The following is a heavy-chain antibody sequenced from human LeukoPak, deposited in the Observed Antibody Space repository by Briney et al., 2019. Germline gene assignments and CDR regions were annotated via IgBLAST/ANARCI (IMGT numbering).Heavy chain of an antibody. J-gene: IGHJ4*02. CDR3: ARLGIIAAAGSNDY. CDR1: GFSFSSHA. Sequence: GGSLRLSCEASGFSFSSHAMSWVRQAPGKGLEWVSAISGSGYNTYYADSVKGRFTISRDNAKNSLYLQMNSLRAEDTAVYYCARLGIIAAAGSNDYWGQGTLVTVSS. D-gene: IGHD6-13*01. CDR2: ISGSGYNT. V-gene: IGHV3-23*01.